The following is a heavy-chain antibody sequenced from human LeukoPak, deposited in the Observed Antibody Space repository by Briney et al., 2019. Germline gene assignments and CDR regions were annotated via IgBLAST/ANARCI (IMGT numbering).Heavy chain of an antibody. CDR2: IYYSGSN. V-gene: IGHV4-59*01. Sequence: PSETLSLTCTVAGGSISSYYWSWIRQPPGKGLDWIGYIYYSGSNNYNPSVKSRVTLSVDTSKNQFSLKLSSVTAADTAVYYCARDGQWELLAFDIWGQGTMVTVSS. D-gene: IGHD1-26*01. J-gene: IGHJ3*02. CDR3: ARDGQWELLAFDI. CDR1: GGSISSYY.